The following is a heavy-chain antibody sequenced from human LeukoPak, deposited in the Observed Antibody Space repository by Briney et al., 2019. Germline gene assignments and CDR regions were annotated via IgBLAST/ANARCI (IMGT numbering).Heavy chain of an antibody. Sequence: SESLSLTCTVSGGSISSSSYYWGWIRQPPGKGLEWIGSIYYSGSTHYNPSLKSRVTISVDTSKNQFSLKLSSVTAADTAVYYCARLIVVVGWYFDLWGRGTLVTVSS. CDR2: IYYSGST. CDR1: GGSISSSSYY. CDR3: ARLIVVVGWYFDL. J-gene: IGHJ2*01. V-gene: IGHV4-39*01. D-gene: IGHD2-2*01.